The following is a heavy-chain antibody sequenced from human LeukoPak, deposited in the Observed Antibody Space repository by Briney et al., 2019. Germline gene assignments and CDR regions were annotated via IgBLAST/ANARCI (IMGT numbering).Heavy chain of an antibody. Sequence: TGGSLRLSCAASGFTFSSYAMHWVRQAPGKGLEWVAVISYDGSNKYYADSVKGRFTISKDNSKNTLYLQMNSLRAEDTAVYYCARDGSSSWYKAFDIWGQGTMVTVSS. CDR1: GFTFSSYA. D-gene: IGHD6-13*01. V-gene: IGHV3-30*01. CDR2: ISYDGSNK. CDR3: ARDGSSSWYKAFDI. J-gene: IGHJ3*02.